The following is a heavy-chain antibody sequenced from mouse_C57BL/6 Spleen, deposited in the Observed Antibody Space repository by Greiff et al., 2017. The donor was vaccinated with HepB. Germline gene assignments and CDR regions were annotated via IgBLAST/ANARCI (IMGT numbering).Heavy chain of an antibody. CDR1: GFTFSSYG. Sequence: EVKVVESGGDLVKPGGSLKLSCAASGFTFSSYGMSWVRQTPDQRLEWVATISSGGSYTYYPDSVKGRFTISRDNAKNTLYLQMSSLKSEDTAMYYCARPHYGEGKYAMGYWGQGTSVTVSS. CDR2: ISSGGSYT. CDR3: ARPHYGEGKYAMGY. V-gene: IGHV5-6*01. J-gene: IGHJ4*01. D-gene: IGHD1-1*02.